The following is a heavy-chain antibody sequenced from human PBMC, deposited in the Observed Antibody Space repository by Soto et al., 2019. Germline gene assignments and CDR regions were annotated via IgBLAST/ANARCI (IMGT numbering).Heavy chain of an antibody. CDR1: GGTFSSYA. CDR3: ARGSYDFWSRYYGD. CDR2: IIPIFGSA. V-gene: IGHV1-69*12. D-gene: IGHD3-3*01. J-gene: IGHJ4*02. Sequence: QVQLVQSGAEVKKPGSSVKVSCKASGGTFSSYAISWVRQAPGQGLEWMGGIIPIFGSANYAQKFQGRVTITADESTSTAYMELSSLRSEDTAVYYCARGSYDFWSRYYGDWGQGTLVTVSS.